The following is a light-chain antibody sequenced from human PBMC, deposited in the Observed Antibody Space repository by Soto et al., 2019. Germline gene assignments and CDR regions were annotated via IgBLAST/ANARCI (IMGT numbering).Light chain of an antibody. CDR3: QQYGSSPRT. Sequence: EIVLTQSPGTLSLSPGERATLSCRASQSVSYNYLAWYQQKPGQAPRLLIFAASSRATGIPDRFSGSGSGTDFTLTISRLEPEDFAMYYCQQYGSSPRTFGQRTKVEIK. CDR1: QSVSYNY. V-gene: IGKV3-20*01. J-gene: IGKJ1*01. CDR2: AAS.